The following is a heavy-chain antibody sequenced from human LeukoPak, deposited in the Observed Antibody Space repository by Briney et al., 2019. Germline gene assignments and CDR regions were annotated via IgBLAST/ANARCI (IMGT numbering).Heavy chain of an antibody. J-gene: IGHJ4*02. D-gene: IGHD4/OR15-4a*01. CDR2: IYYRGNT. Sequence: SETLSLTCTVSGGSISSSSYYWGWIRQPPGKGLEWIGSIYYRGNTYYNPSLQSRVTISVDTSRNQFSLKLSSVTAADTAVYYCARRAGAYSHPYDYWGQGTLVTVSS. CDR1: GGSISSSSYY. V-gene: IGHV4-39*07. CDR3: ARRAGAYSHPYDY.